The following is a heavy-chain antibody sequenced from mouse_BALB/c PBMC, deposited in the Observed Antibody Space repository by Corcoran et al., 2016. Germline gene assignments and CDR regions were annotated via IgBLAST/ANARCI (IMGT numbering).Heavy chain of an antibody. D-gene: IGHD2-1*01. Sequence: LVKTGASVQISCKASGYSFTGYYMHWVKQSHGKSLEWIGYISCYNGATSYNQKFKGKATFTVDTSSSTAYMQFNSLTSEDSAVYYGARKDYGNYDYYDYWGQGTTLTVSS. J-gene: IGHJ2*01. CDR3: ARKDYGNYDYYDY. V-gene: IGHV1S34*01. CDR1: GYSFTGYY. CDR2: ISCYNGAT.